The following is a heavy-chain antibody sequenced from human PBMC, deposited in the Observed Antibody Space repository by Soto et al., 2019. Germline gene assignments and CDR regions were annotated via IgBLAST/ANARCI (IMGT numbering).Heavy chain of an antibody. D-gene: IGHD6-13*01. CDR2: INHSGSA. J-gene: IGHJ4*02. V-gene: IGHV4-34*01. CDR1: GGSFSGYY. Sequence: TSETLSLTCAVYGGSFSGYYWSWIRQPPGKGLELIGEINHSGSANYNPSLKSRVTISVDTSKNQFSLKLSSVTAADTAVYYCARGLGIAAAGPKGYYYFDYRGQGTLVTSPQ. CDR3: ARGLGIAAAGPKGYYYFDY.